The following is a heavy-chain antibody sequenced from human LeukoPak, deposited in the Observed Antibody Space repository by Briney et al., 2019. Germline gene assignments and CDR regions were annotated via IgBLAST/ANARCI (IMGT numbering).Heavy chain of an antibody. J-gene: IGHJ3*02. Sequence: PSETLSLTCTVSGGSISSHYWTWIRQPPGKGLEWLRYISYSGSTNYNPSLKSRVTISVDTSNNQFYLKLTSVTAADAAVYFCARDPTTVTKGLDIWGQGTMVTVSS. D-gene: IGHD4-17*01. CDR3: ARDPTTVTKGLDI. CDR2: ISYSGST. V-gene: IGHV4-59*11. CDR1: GGSISSHY.